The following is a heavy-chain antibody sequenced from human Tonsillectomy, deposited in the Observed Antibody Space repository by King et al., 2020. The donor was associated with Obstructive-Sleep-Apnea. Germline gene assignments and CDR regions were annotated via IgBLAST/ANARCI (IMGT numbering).Heavy chain of an antibody. CDR3: ARDLGCSGGSCYYGSDY. J-gene: IGHJ4*02. D-gene: IGHD2-15*01. Sequence: QLQESGPGLVKPSETLSLTCTVSGGSISSSSYYWGWIRQPPGKGLEWIGSIYYSGSTYYNPSLKSRVTISVDTSKNQFSLQLSSVTAADTAVYYCARDLGCSGGSCYYGSDYWGQGTLVTVSS. CDR2: IYYSGST. V-gene: IGHV4-39*07. CDR1: GGSISSSSYY.